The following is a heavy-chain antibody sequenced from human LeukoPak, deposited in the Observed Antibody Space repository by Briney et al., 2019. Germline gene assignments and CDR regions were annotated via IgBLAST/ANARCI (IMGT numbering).Heavy chain of an antibody. CDR2: ISGSGGST. V-gene: IGHV3-23*01. D-gene: IGHD3-22*01. CDR1: GSTFSSYA. CDR3: AKDWDSSGYYYFQH. Sequence: GSLRLSCAASGSTFSSYAMSWVRQAPGKGLEWVSAISGSGGSTYYADSVKGRFTISRDNSKNTLYLQMNSLRAEDTAVYYCAKDWDSSGYYYFQHWGQGTLVTVSS. J-gene: IGHJ1*01.